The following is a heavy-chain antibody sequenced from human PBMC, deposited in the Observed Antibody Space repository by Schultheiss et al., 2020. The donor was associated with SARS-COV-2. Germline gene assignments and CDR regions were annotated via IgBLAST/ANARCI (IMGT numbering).Heavy chain of an antibody. Sequence: TLSLTCSVSGGSASSSSSYWNWIRQPPGKALEWLALIYWDDVKFYSPSLNSRLTITKDTSKNQVVLTMTNMDPVDTATYYCGHRPLHSSSFIVGWFDPWGQGTLVTVSS. V-gene: IGHV2-5*08. CDR2: IYWDDVK. J-gene: IGHJ5*02. D-gene: IGHD6-13*01. CDR3: GHRPLHSSSFIVGWFDP. CDR1: GGSASSSSSY.